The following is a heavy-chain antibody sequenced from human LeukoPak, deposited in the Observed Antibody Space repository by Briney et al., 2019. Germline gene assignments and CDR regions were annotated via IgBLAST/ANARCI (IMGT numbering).Heavy chain of an antibody. CDR3: ARLRGGIYSSRDAFDI. V-gene: IGHV1-18*04. CDR2: ISPDNGDT. D-gene: IGHD6-19*01. J-gene: IGHJ3*02. CDR1: GYTFTTNG. Sequence: ASVKVSCRASGYTFTTNGISWVRQPPGQGLEWMAWISPDNGDTKNAQEFQGGLTVTTDTSTSTAYMELRSLRSDDTAVYYCARLRGGIYSSRDAFDIWRQGAMVTDSS.